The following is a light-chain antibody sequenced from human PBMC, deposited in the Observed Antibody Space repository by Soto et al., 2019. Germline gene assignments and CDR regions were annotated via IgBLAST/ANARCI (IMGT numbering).Light chain of an antibody. CDR2: SNS. Sequence: QAVVTQPPAASGTPGQRVTISCSGSIPNFNRNTVSWYQQLPGTAPKLLIYSNSQRPSGVPDRFSGSKSGTSASLAISGLQSDDEAEYYCAAWDDNLIVLFGGGTKLTVL. CDR1: IPNFNRNT. J-gene: IGLJ2*01. CDR3: AAWDDNLIVL. V-gene: IGLV1-44*01.